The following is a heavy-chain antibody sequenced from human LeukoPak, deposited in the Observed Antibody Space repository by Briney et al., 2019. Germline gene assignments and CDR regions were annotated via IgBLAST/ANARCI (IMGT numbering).Heavy chain of an antibody. CDR1: GFTFGDYA. Sequence: GGSLRLSCTASGFTFGDYAMSWVRQAPGKGPEWVGFIRSKAYGGTTEYAASVKGRFTISRDDSKSIAYLQMNSLKTEDTAVYYCTRVSRVRGVIFAFDYWGQGTLVTVSS. D-gene: IGHD3-10*01. V-gene: IGHV3-49*04. J-gene: IGHJ4*02. CDR3: TRVSRVRGVIFAFDY. CDR2: IRSKAYGGTT.